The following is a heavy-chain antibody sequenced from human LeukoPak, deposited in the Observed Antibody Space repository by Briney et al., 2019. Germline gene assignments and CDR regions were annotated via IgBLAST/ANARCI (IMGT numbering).Heavy chain of an antibody. J-gene: IGHJ4*02. CDR2: ISYDGGGK. V-gene: IGHV3-30*04. CDR1: GFTFSRYT. Sequence: GGSLRLSCVASGFTFSRYTMHWVRQAPGKGLEWVAVISYDGGGKYYADSVKGRFTISRDDSRNTLYLRMDSLRAEDTAVYYCARKDYPASSGFVIGYWGQGTLVTVSA. D-gene: IGHD3-22*01. CDR3: ARKDYPASSGFVIGY.